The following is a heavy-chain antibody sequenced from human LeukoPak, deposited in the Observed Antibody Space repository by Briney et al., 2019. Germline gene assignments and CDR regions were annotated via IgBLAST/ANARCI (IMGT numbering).Heavy chain of an antibody. CDR2: IVVGSGNT. CDR3: ARDPAQHIYDSSGYYLY. J-gene: IGHJ4*02. V-gene: IGHV1-58*02. Sequence: SVKVSCKASGFTLTSSAMQWVRQARGQRLEWIGWIVVGSGNTNYAQKLQGRVTMTTDTSTSTAYMELRSLRSDDTAVYYCARDPAQHIYDSSGYYLYWGQGTLVTVSS. CDR1: GFTLTSSA. D-gene: IGHD3-22*01.